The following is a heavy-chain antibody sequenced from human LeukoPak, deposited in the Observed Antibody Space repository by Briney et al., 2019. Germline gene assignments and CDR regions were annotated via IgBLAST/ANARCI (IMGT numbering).Heavy chain of an antibody. Sequence: SETLSLTCTVSGGSISSGGYYWSWIRQHPGKGLECIGYIYYNGSTSYNPSLKSRVTISVDTSKNQFSLKLSSVTAADTAVYYCSRDLLGGDDAFDIWGQGTMVTVSS. J-gene: IGHJ3*02. CDR3: SRDLLGGDDAFDI. CDR1: GGSISSGGYY. CDR2: IYYNGST. V-gene: IGHV4-61*08.